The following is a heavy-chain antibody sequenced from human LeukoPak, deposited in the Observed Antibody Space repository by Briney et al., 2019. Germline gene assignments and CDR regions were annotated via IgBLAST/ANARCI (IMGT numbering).Heavy chain of an antibody. CDR1: GGSISSYK. D-gene: IGHD2-2*01. J-gene: IGHJ3*02. CDR2: IYSSGST. CDR3: ARDSSRKASDI. Sequence: PSETLSLTRTVSGGSISSYKWSWIRQPAGKGLEWIGRIYSSGSTNYTPSLKSRVTMSVDTSKNQFSLKLSSVTAADTAVYYCARDSSRKASDIWGQGTMVTVSS. V-gene: IGHV4-4*07.